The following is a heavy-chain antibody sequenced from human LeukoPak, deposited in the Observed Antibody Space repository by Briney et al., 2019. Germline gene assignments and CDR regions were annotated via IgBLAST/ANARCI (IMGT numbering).Heavy chain of an antibody. Sequence: PGGSLRLSCAASGFTFHNYAIHWVRQAPGKGLEWVSLISGDGTTTYFADSVKGRFTISRDNAKNSLYLQMNSLRDKDTAVYYCARRAYGDDSFDYWGQGTLVTVSS. CDR2: ISGDGTTT. CDR3: ARRAYGDDSFDY. CDR1: GFTFHNYA. J-gene: IGHJ4*02. D-gene: IGHD4-17*01. V-gene: IGHV3-43*02.